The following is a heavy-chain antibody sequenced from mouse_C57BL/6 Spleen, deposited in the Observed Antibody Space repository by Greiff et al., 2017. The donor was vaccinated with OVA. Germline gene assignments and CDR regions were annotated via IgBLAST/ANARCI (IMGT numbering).Heavy chain of an antibody. D-gene: IGHD1-1*01. CDR2: IDPSDSYT. CDR1: GYTFTSYW. CDR3: ARLYYGSSPYAMDY. J-gene: IGHJ4*01. Sequence: VQLQQPGAELVMPGASVKLSCKASGYTFTSYWMHWVKQRPGQGLEWIGEIDPSDSYTNYKQKFKGKSTLTVDKSSSTAYMQLSSLTSEDSAVYYCARLYYGSSPYAMDYWGQGTSVTVSS. V-gene: IGHV1-69*01.